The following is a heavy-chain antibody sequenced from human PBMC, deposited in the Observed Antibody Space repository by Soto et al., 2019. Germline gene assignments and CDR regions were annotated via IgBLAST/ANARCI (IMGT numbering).Heavy chain of an antibody. V-gene: IGHV3-74*01. CDR3: VRHFDN. J-gene: IGHJ4*02. Sequence: EVQLVESGGAVVQPGGSLRLSCAASGFTFSTYWMHWVRRPPGKGLVWVARITSDGSSTTYADSVKGRFTISRDNGKNTLYLQLNSLRADDTAVYYCVRHFDNWGQGTLVTVSS. CDR2: ITSDGSST. CDR1: GFTFSTYW.